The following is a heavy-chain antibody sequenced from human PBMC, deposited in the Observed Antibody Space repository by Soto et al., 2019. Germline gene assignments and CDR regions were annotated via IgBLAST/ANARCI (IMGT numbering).Heavy chain of an antibody. CDR3: AKDQGSSWYEIDY. J-gene: IGHJ4*02. CDR1: GFTFSNYA. Sequence: EVQLLESGGGLVQPGGSLRLSCAASGFTFSNYAVTWVRQAPGKGLEWVSTISGSGGSTYYADSVKGRFTISRDNSKNTLYRQMNSLRAEDTAVYYGAKDQGSSWYEIDYWGQGTLVTVSS. D-gene: IGHD6-13*01. CDR2: ISGSGGST. V-gene: IGHV3-23*01.